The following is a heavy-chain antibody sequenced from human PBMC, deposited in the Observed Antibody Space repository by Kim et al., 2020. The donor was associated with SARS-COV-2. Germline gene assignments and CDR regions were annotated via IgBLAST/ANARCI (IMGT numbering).Heavy chain of an antibody. V-gene: IGHV3-33*06. CDR3: AKVPHYDTWHFDY. D-gene: IGHD3-3*01. Sequence: YGDSVKGRFTITRHTSKNTLYLQMNSLRVEDTAVYYGAKVPHYDTWHFDYWGQGTLVTVSS. J-gene: IGHJ4*02.